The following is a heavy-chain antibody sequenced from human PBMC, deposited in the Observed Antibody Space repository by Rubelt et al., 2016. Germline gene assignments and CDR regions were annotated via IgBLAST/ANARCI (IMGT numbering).Heavy chain of an antibody. CDR2: IYNCGST. Sequence: QLQLQESGPGLVKPSETLSLTCTVSGGSISSSSYYWGWIRQPPGKGLEWIGSIYNCGSTFYNPSLKSRVTISVVTSKNQFSLKLTSVTAAETAGYYCAGDVEAVCWFDPWGQGTLVSVSS. CDR1: GGSISSSSYY. V-gene: IGHV4-39*07. CDR3: AGDVEAVCWFDP. D-gene: IGHD2-21*01. J-gene: IGHJ5*02.